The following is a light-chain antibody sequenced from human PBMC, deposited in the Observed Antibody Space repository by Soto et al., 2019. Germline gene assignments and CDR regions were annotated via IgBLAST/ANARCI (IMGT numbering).Light chain of an antibody. V-gene: IGKV3-11*01. Sequence: EIVLTQSPATLSLSPGERATLSCRASQSVSSYLAWYQQKPGQAPRLLIYDASNRATGIPARFSGSGSGTDFXXXXSSLEPEDFAVYYCQQRSNWPPFTFGGGTKVEIK. CDR1: QSVSSY. CDR2: DAS. CDR3: QQRSNWPPFT. J-gene: IGKJ4*01.